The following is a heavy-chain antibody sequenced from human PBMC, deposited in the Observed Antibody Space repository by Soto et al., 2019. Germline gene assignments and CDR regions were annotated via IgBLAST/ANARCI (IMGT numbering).Heavy chain of an antibody. CDR2: IIPIFGTA. CDR1: GGTFSSYA. J-gene: IGHJ6*02. D-gene: IGHD3-16*02. V-gene: IGHV1-69*13. Sequence: GASVKVSCKASGGTFSSYAISWVRQAPGQGLEWMGGIIPIFGTANYAQKFQGRVTITADESTSTAYMELSSLRSEDTAVYYCASKQPDYVWGSYRSWGMDVWGQGTTVTVSS. CDR3: ASKQPDYVWGSYRSWGMDV.